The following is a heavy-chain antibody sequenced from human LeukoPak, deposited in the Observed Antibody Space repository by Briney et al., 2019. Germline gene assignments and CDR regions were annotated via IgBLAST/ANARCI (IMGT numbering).Heavy chain of an antibody. V-gene: IGHV2-5*02. CDR1: GFSLRTSGEA. CDR2: IYWDDEK. CDR3: AHRRGGYFDS. J-gene: IGHJ4*02. Sequence: SGPTLVKPTQTLTLTCTFSGFSLRTSGEAVGWIRQPPGKALEWLALIYWDDEKPYSPSLKNRLTITKDTSRNQVVLTMTNMDPVHTATYYCAHRRGGYFDSWGQGTLVTVSS. D-gene: IGHD3-10*01.